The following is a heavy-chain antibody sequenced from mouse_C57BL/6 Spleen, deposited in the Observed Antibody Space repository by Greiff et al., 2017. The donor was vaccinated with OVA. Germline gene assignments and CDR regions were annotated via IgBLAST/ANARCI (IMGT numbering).Heavy chain of an antibody. V-gene: IGHV1-52*01. J-gene: IGHJ4*01. CDR3: ARRRGYYGSSYGSAMDY. CDR1: GYTFTSYW. CDR2: IDPSDSET. Sequence: QVHVKQPGAELVRPGSSVKLSCKASGYTFTSYWMHWVKQRPIQGLEWIGNIDPSDSETHYNQKFKDKATLTVDKSSSTAYMQLSSLTSEDSAVYYCARRRGYYGSSYGSAMDYWGQGTSVTVSS. D-gene: IGHD1-1*01.